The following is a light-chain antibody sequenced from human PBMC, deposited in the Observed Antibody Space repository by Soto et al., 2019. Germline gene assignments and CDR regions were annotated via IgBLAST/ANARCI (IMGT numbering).Light chain of an antibody. J-gene: IGKJ4*01. Sequence: IQLTQVASSLCAAVGGRVTLTCRAAQSLNSRLAWYQQKPGTAPKLLIYAASSLQSGVPSRFSVIVSGTDFTITVCGLKPEDGETDEGQQRYSNKLTFAGGTKVDIK. CDR3: QQRYSNKLT. V-gene: IGKV1-39*01. CDR1: QSLNSR. CDR2: AAS.